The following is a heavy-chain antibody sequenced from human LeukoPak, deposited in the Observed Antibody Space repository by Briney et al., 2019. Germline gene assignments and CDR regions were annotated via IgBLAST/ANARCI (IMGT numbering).Heavy chain of an antibody. D-gene: IGHD6-13*01. CDR1: GFTFSSYE. V-gene: IGHV3-48*03. CDR2: ISSSGSTI. J-gene: IGHJ4*02. CDR3: ARAGYSSSWYLAY. Sequence: GGSLRLSCAASGFTFSSYEMNWVRQAPGKGLEWVSYISSSGSTIYYADSVKGRFTISRDNAKNSLYLQMNSLRVEDTALYYCARAGYSSSWYLAYWGQGTLVTVSS.